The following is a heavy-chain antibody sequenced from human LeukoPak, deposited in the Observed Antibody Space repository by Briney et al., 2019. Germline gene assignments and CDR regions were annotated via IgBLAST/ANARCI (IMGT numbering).Heavy chain of an antibody. V-gene: IGHV3-23*01. Sequence: GGSLRLSCAASGFTFSSYAMSWVRQAPGKGLEWVSAISGSGGSTYYADSVKGRFTISRDNSKNTLYLQMNSLRAEDTAEYYCASGSLGYCSGGSCYSVGYYFDYWGQGTLVTVSS. J-gene: IGHJ4*02. CDR1: GFTFSSYA. CDR3: ASGSLGYCSGGSCYSVGYYFDY. D-gene: IGHD2-15*01. CDR2: ISGSGGST.